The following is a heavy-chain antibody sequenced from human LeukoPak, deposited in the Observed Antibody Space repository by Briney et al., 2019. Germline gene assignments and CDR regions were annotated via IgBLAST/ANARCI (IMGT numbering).Heavy chain of an antibody. CDR3: ARQAGSSYLSYYFDY. Sequence: SETLSPTCTVSGGSISSYHWSWIRQPPGKGLEWIGYIYTSGSTNYNPSLKSRITISVDTSKNQFSLKLSSVTAADTAVYYCARQAGSSYLSYYFDYWGQGTLVTVSS. CDR1: GGSISSYH. D-gene: IGHD6-6*01. V-gene: IGHV4-4*09. CDR2: IYTSGST. J-gene: IGHJ4*02.